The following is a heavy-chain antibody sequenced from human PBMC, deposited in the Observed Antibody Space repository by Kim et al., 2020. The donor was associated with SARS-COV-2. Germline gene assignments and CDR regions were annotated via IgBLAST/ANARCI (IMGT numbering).Heavy chain of an antibody. CDR1: GFTFSSYS. Sequence: GGSLRLSCAASGFTFSSYSMNWVRQAPGKGLEWVSSISSSSSYIYYADSVKGRFTISRDNAKNSLYLQMNSLRAEDTAVYYCARGLVVTAIADLDYWGQGTLVTVSS. D-gene: IGHD2-21*02. CDR2: ISSSSSYI. CDR3: ARGLVVTAIADLDY. J-gene: IGHJ4*02. V-gene: IGHV3-21*01.